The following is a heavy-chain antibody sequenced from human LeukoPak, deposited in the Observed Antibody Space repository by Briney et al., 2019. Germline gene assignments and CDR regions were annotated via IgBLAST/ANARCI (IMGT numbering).Heavy chain of an antibody. Sequence: SETLSLTCTVSGGSISSYYGSWIRQPPGKGLEWIGYIYYSGSTNYNPSLKSRVTISVDTSKNQFSLKLSSVTAADTAVYYCARSYDYVWGSYRPFDYWGQGTLVTVSP. CDR1: GGSISSYY. CDR3: ARSYDYVWGSYRPFDY. J-gene: IGHJ4*02. CDR2: IYYSGST. V-gene: IGHV4-59*01. D-gene: IGHD3-16*02.